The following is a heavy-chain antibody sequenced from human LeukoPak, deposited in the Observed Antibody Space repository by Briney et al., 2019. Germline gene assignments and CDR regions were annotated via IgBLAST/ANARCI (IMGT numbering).Heavy chain of an antibody. D-gene: IGHD1-26*01. CDR3: AGLLLSGTYFDY. CDR2: IIPIFGTA. J-gene: IGHJ4*02. Sequence: ASVKVSCRASGGTFSSYAISWVRQAPGQGLEWMGRIIPIFGTANYAQKFQGRVTITTDESTSTAYMELSSLRSEDTAVYYCAGLLLSGTYFDYWGQGTLVTVSS. V-gene: IGHV1-69*05. CDR1: GGTFSSYA.